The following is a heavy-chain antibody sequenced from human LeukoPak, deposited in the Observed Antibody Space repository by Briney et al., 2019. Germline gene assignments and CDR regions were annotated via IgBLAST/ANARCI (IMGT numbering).Heavy chain of an antibody. J-gene: IGHJ4*02. CDR1: GGSISSYY. CDR3: ARVVFSAPDDDGDCGSFYFDY. D-gene: IGHD4-17*01. Sequence: PSETLSLTCTVSGGSISSYYWSWIRQPPGKGLEWIGYIYYSGSTNYNPSLKSRVIISVDTSKKQFSLKLSSVTAADTAVYYCARVVFSAPDDDGDCGSFYFDYWGQGTLVTVSS. CDR2: IYYSGST. V-gene: IGHV4-59*01.